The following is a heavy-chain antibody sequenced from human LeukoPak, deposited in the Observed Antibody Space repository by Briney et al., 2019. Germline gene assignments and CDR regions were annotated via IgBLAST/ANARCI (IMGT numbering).Heavy chain of an antibody. J-gene: IGHJ5*02. CDR1: GFTFSNHW. D-gene: IGHD6-13*01. V-gene: IGHV3-74*01. CDR3: ARDTPGYSSSWDNWFGP. CDR2: INRDGSST. Sequence: PGGSLRLSCAASGFTFSNHWMHWVRQAPGKGLMWVSRINRDGSSTDYADSVKGRFTISRDDAKSTLFLQMNSLRAEDTAVYYCARDTPGYSSSWDNWFGPWGQGTLVTVSS.